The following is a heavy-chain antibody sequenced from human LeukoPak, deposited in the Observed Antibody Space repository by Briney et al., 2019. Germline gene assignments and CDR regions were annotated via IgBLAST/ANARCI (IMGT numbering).Heavy chain of an antibody. CDR1: GGSISSYY. CDR2: IYYSGST. Sequence: PSETLSLTCTVSGGSISSYYWSWIRQPPGKGLEWIGYIYYSGSTNYNPSLKSRVTISVDTSKNQFSLKLSSVTAADTAVYYCARGSGDYGDSPFSGWFDPWGQGTLVTVSS. D-gene: IGHD4-17*01. CDR3: ARGSGDYGDSPFSGWFDP. V-gene: IGHV4-59*01. J-gene: IGHJ5*02.